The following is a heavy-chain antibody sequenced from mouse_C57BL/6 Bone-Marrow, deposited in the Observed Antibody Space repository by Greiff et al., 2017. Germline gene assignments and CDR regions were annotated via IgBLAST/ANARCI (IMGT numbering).Heavy chain of an antibody. Sequence: KLEESGPGLVKPSQSLFLTCSITGFPITSGYYWIWIRQSPGKPLEWMGYITHSGETFYNPSLPSPISITRETSKNQFFLQLNSVTTEDTAMYYCAGALGYSYYAMDYWGQGTSVTVSS. CDR1: GFPITSGYY. D-gene: IGHD3-1*01. J-gene: IGHJ4*01. CDR2: ITHSGET. V-gene: IGHV12-3*01. CDR3: AGALGYSYYAMDY.